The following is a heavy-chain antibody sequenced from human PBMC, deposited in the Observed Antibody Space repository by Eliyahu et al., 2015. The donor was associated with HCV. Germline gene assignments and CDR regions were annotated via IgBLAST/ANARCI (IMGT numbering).Heavy chain of an antibody. CDR2: IYSGAGT. CDR1: GFTVXSNY. V-gene: IGHV3-53*01. D-gene: IGHD2-21*02. J-gene: IGHJ1*01. Sequence: EVQLVESGGGLIQPGRSLRLSCAASGFTVXSNYMSWVRXXPGKGXEWVSVIYSGAGTYYADSVKGRFIISRDNSKNTLYLQMNSLRAEDTAVYYCAFTYCGGDCYFHRGGYFQHWGQGTLVTVSS. CDR3: AFTYCGGDCYFHRGGYFQH.